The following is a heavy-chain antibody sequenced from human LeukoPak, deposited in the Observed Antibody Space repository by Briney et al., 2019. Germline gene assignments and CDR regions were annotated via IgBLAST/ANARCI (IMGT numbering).Heavy chain of an antibody. CDR1: GFSISSGYS. CDR3: ARDSIHRRTTPFDY. CDR2: IYHTEST. V-gene: IGHV4-38-2*02. Sequence: SETLSLTCTVSGFSISSGYSWGWIRPPPGKGLEWIGNIYHTESTNYNPSLKSRVTISVDTSKNQFSLKLSSVTAADTAVYYCARDSIHRRTTPFDYWGQGTLVTVSS. J-gene: IGHJ4*02. D-gene: IGHD1-7*01.